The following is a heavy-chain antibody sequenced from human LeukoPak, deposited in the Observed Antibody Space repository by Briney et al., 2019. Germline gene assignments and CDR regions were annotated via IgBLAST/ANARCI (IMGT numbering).Heavy chain of an antibody. CDR1: GFTFTSYG. CDR2: IRYDGSNK. D-gene: IGHD3-22*01. V-gene: IGHV3-30*02. Sequence: GGSLRLSCAASGFTFTSYGMHWVRQAPGKGLEWVSFIRYDGSNKYYADSVKGRFTISRDNSKNTLYLQMNSLRAEDTAVYYCAKDPTNYYDSSDYYRYFDYWGQGTLVTVSS. CDR3: AKDPTNYYDSSDYYRYFDY. J-gene: IGHJ4*02.